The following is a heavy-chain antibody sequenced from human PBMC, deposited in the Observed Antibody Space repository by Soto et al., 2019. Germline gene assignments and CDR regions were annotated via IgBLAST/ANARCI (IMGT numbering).Heavy chain of an antibody. CDR1: GGSFSGYY. V-gene: IGHV4-34*01. CDR3: ARDPRGSYYDYYFDY. CDR2: INHSGST. D-gene: IGHD1-26*01. Sequence: LSLTCAVYGGSFSGYYWSWIRQPPGKGLEWIGEINHSGSTNYNPSLKSRVTISVDTSKNQFSLKLSSVTAADTAVYYCARDPRGSYYDYYFDYWGQGTLVTVSS. J-gene: IGHJ4*02.